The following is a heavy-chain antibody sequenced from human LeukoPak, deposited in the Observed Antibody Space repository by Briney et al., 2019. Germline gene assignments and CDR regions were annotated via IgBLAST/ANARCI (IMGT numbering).Heavy chain of an antibody. CDR1: DGSITNYD. J-gene: IGHJ4*02. D-gene: IGHD4-17*01. V-gene: IGHV4-59*01. Sequence: SETLSLTCTVSDGSITNYDWSWVRQPPGKGLEFIGHVHYSGTTNYNPSLRSRVTISIDTSKKHFFLKLKSVTAADTAVYYCATGYGDLRVEGRYFYSWGQGTLVTVSS. CDR2: VHYSGTT. CDR3: ATGYGDLRVEGRYFYS.